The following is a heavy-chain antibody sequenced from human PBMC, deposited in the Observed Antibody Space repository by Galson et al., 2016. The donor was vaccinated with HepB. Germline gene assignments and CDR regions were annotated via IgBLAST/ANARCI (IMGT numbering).Heavy chain of an antibody. Sequence: SLRLSCAASGFTFSNYYTSWIRQSPGKRLEWVSYISNSGSYTKYADSVKGRFTISRDNAKNSLYLQMNSLRAEDTAVYYCASSNKLRYYYGSEHWYFDLWGRGTLVAVSS. CDR3: ASSNKLRYYYGSEHWYFDL. V-gene: IGHV3-11*03. CDR2: ISNSGSYT. D-gene: IGHD3-10*01. CDR1: GFTFSNYY. J-gene: IGHJ2*01.